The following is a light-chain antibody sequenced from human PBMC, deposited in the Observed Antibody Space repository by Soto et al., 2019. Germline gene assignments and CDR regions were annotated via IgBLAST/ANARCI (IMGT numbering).Light chain of an antibody. CDR3: QQYYRTPYT. V-gene: IGKV4-1*01. J-gene: IGKJ2*01. CDR2: WAS. CDR1: QSVLYSSKNKNY. Sequence: DIVMTQSPDSLAVSLGERATVNCTSRQSVLYSSKNKNYLAWYQQKPGQSPKLLFSWASSRESGVPDRFSGSGSGTDFTLTISSLQAEDVAVYYSQQYYRTPYTFGQGTKLEI.